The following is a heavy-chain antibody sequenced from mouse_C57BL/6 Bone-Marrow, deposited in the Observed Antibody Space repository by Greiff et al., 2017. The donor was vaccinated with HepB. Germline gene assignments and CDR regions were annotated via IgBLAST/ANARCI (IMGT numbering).Heavy chain of an antibody. CDR3: ARPPFAY. CDR1: GFTFSSYG. J-gene: IGHJ3*01. CDR2: ISSGGSYT. Sequence: EVMLVESGGDLVKPGGSLKLSCAASGFTFSSYGMSWVRQTPDKRLEWVATISSGGSYTYYPDSVKGRFTISRDNAKNTLYLQMSGLKSEDTAMYYCARPPFAYWGQGTLVTVSA. V-gene: IGHV5-6*01.